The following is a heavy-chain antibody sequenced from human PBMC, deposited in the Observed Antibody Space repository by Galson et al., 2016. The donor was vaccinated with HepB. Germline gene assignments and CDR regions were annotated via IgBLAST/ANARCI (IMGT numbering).Heavy chain of an antibody. Sequence: SETLSLTCTVSGGSISSYYWSWIRQPPGKGLEWIGYIYDNENTNYNPSLKSRVTISEDTSKNQFSLKLSFVTAADTAIYYCVRHGGFSIAGPNWFDPWGQGTLVTVSS. CDR1: GGSISSYY. J-gene: IGHJ5*02. V-gene: IGHV4-59*08. CDR3: VRHGGFSIAGPNWFDP. D-gene: IGHD6-6*01. CDR2: IYDNENT.